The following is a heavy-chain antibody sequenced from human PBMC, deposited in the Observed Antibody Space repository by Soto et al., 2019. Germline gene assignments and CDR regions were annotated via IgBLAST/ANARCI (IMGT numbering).Heavy chain of an antibody. CDR2: MSPNSGDT. CDR1: GYTFTNYD. D-gene: IGHD5-12*01. Sequence: QVQLVQSGAEVKKPGASVKVSCKASGYTFTNYDINWVRQATGQGLEWMGWMSPNSGDTGYAQTFQGRVTMTRDTSTSTAYMELSSLRSEDTAVYYCARNTERVGIVSTNPTGFHPWGQGTLVTVSS. J-gene: IGHJ5*02. CDR3: ARNTERVGIVSTNPTGFHP. V-gene: IGHV1-8*01.